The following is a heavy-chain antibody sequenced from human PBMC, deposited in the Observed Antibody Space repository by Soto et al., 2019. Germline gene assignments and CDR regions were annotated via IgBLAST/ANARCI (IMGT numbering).Heavy chain of an antibody. D-gene: IGHD3-3*01. Sequence: EVQLVESGGGLIQPGGSLRLSCAASGFTVSSNYLSWVRQAPGKGLEWVSVIFSADNTHYAHSVKGRFTISRANTKNTLFLQMTSLRAEDTAVYYSAITGAGYYIVWGQVTPVTGSS. CDR1: GFTVSSNY. V-gene: IGHV3-53*01. CDR2: IFSADNT. CDR3: AITGAGYYIV. J-gene: IGHJ4*02.